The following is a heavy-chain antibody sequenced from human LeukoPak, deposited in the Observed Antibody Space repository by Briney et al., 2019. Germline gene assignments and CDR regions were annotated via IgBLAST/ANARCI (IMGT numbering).Heavy chain of an antibody. CDR3: ARGGYDFWSGYCTGNWFDP. CDR1: GYTFTSYG. J-gene: IGHJ5*02. D-gene: IGHD3-3*01. Sequence: ASVKVSCKASGYTFTSYGISWVRQAPGQGLEWMGWISAYNGNTNYAQKLQGRVTMTTDTSTSTAYMELRSLRSDDTAVYYCARGGYDFWSGYCTGNWFDPWGQGTLVTVSS. CDR2: ISAYNGNT. V-gene: IGHV1-18*01.